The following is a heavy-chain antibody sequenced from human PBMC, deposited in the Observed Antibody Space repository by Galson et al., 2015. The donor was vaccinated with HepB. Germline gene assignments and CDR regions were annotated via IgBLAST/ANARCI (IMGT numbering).Heavy chain of an antibody. J-gene: IGHJ4*02. CDR2: IYHTGNT. CDR1: GGSISSGVYY. D-gene: IGHD6-25*01. CDR3: ARRQTSGGHFDY. V-gene: IGHV4-30-4*01. Sequence: TLSLTCAVSGGSISSGVYYWSWIRQPPGKGLEWIGCIYHTGNTLYNPSLKSRVTISIDTSKSQFSLKLSSVTAADTAVYYCARRQTSGGHFDYWGQGTLVTVSS.